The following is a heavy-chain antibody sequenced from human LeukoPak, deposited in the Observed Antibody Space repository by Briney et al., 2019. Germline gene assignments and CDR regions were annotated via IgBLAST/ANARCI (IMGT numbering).Heavy chain of an antibody. CDR2: INPSGGST. V-gene: IGHV1-46*01. D-gene: IGHD3-22*01. Sequence: ASVKVSCKASGYTFTSYYMHWVRQAPGRGLEWMGIINPSGGSTSYAQKFQGRVTMTRDTSTSTVYMELSSLRSEDTAVYYCARAYYYDSSGYYYYLYWGQGTLVTVSS. CDR3: ARAYYYDSSGYYYYLY. J-gene: IGHJ4*02. CDR1: GYTFTSYY.